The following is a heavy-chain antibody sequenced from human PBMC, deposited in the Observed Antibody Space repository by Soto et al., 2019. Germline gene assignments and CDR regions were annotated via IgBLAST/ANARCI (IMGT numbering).Heavy chain of an antibody. Sequence: EVQLLESGGGLVQPGGSLRLSCAASGFTFSSYAMSWVRQAPGKGLEWVSAISGSGGSTYYADSVKGRFTISRDNSKNTLYLQMNSLRAEDTAVYYCARDHQLRIYPMVRGAFDYWGQGTLVTVSS. CDR3: ARDHQLRIYPMVRGAFDY. D-gene: IGHD3-10*01. CDR1: GFTFSSYA. V-gene: IGHV3-23*01. CDR2: ISGSGGST. J-gene: IGHJ4*02.